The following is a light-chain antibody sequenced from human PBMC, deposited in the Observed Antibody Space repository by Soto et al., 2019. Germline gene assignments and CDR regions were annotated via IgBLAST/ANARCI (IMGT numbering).Light chain of an antibody. CDR2: WAA. J-gene: IGKJ2*01. V-gene: IGKV4-1*01. CDR1: QSVLYTSNNKNY. CDR3: QQYYSTPRT. Sequence: DIVMTQSPDSLAVSLGERATINCKSSQSVLYTSNNKNYLAWFQQKPRQPPRLLIFWAATREFGVPDRFSGSGSGTDFTLNISSLQAEDVAVYYCQQYYSTPRTFGQGTKLEIK.